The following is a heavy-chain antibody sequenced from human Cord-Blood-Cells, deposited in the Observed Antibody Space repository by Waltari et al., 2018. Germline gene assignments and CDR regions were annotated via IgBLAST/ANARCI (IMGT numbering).Heavy chain of an antibody. V-gene: IGHV1-2*02. CDR3: ARDVDAFDI. J-gene: IGHJ3*02. CDR2: INPNSGGT. Sequence: QVPLVQSGADVKKPGASVKCTCTASGYTLPGYYMHWVRQAPGQGLEWMGWINPNSGGTNYGQKFQGRVTMTRDTSISTAYMELSRLRSDDTAVYYCARDVDAFDIWGQGTMVTVSS. CDR1: GYTLPGYY.